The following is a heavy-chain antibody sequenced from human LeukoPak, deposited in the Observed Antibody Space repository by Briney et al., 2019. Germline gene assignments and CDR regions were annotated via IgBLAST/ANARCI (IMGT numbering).Heavy chain of an antibody. D-gene: IGHD3-22*01. V-gene: IGHV4-59*01. CDR3: ARGRCRNSGCRPYFDY. CDR1: GDSISNYY. Sequence: PSETLSLTCTGSGDSISNYYWSWLRQPPGKGLEWIGYIYYSESTNYNPSLKSRVTISTDTSKSQFSLNLRSVTAEDTGIYYCARGRCRNSGCRPYFDYWGQGTQVTVSS. CDR2: IYYSEST. J-gene: IGHJ4*02.